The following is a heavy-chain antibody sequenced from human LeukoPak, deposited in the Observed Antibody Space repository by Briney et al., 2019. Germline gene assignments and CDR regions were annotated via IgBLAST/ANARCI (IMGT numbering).Heavy chain of an antibody. D-gene: IGHD2-2*01. J-gene: IGHJ6*02. CDR3: ARDSPAATFYYYGMDV. CDR1: GGTFSSYA. Sequence: ASVKVSCKASGGTFSSYAISWVRQAPGQGLEWMGGIIPIFGTANYAQKFQGRDTITADESTSTAYMELSSLRSEDTAVYYCARDSPAATFYYYGMDVWGQGTTVTVSS. CDR2: IIPIFGTA. V-gene: IGHV1-69*13.